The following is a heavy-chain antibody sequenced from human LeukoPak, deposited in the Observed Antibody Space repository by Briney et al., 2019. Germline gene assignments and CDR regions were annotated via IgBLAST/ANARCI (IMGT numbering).Heavy chain of an antibody. V-gene: IGHV3-66*01. Sequence: PGGSLRLSCAASGLTVSNNYMSWVRQAPGKGLEWISVIYSGGSTYYADSVKGRFTNSRDNSKNTLYLQMNSLRAEDTAVYYCTRDRGLRPYGVYWGQGTLVTVSS. J-gene: IGHJ4*02. CDR2: IYSGGST. CDR1: GLTVSNNY. CDR3: TRDRGLRPYGVY. D-gene: IGHD3-10*01.